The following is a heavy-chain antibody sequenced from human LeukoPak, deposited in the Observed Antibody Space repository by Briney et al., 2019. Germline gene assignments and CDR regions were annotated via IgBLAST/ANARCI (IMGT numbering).Heavy chain of an antibody. J-gene: IGHJ4*02. CDR2: IKEDGSVK. CDR3: AKWTVISGYYHIDY. D-gene: IGHD2-15*01. CDR1: GFTLTYYW. V-gene: IGHV3-7*01. Sequence: GGSLRLSCAASGFTLTYYWMTWVRQAPGKGLEWVANIKEDGSVKYYMDSVKGRFTISRDNAKNSQYLQMNSLRAEDTAVYYCAKWTVISGYYHIDYWGQGTLVTVSS.